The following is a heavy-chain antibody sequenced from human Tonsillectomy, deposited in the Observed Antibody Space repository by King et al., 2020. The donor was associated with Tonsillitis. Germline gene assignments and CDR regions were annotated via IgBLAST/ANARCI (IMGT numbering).Heavy chain of an antibody. V-gene: IGHV3-7*01. Sequence: VQLVESGGGLVQPGGSLRLSCAASGFTFSSYWMSWVRQAPGKGLEWVANLKQDGSEKYYVDSVKGRFTISRDNTKNSLYLQMNSLRAEDTAVYYCARIKLLWWGNDAFDIWGQGTMVTVSS. CDR2: LKQDGSEK. J-gene: IGHJ3*02. CDR3: ARIKLLWWGNDAFDI. CDR1: GFTFSSYW. D-gene: IGHD2-21*01.